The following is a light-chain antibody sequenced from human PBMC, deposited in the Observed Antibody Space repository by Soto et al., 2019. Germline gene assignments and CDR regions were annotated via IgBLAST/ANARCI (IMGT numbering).Light chain of an antibody. Sequence: EIVLTQSPATLSLSPGERATLSCRASQSVSTYLAWYQQKPGQAPRLLIYDASKLATGIPARFSGRGSGTDSTLTLTSLEPEDFGVYYCQQRSNWPPTWTFGQGTKMDIK. CDR1: QSVSTY. CDR2: DAS. J-gene: IGKJ1*01. V-gene: IGKV3-11*01. CDR3: QQRSNWPPTWT.